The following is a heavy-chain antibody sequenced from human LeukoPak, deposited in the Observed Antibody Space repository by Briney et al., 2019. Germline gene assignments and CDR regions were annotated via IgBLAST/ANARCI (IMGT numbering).Heavy chain of an antibody. D-gene: IGHD2-21*01. CDR2: IYHIGST. CDR3: ARAGWIIASGIDY. Sequence: SETLSLTRVVSGYSISRGYYWAWIRPPPGKGVEGIGTIYHIGSTYYTPSLGSRVTISVDTSKNEFSLNLKSVTAADTAVYYCARAGWIIASGIDYWGQGALVTVSS. J-gene: IGHJ4*02. CDR1: GYSISRGYY. V-gene: IGHV4-38-2*01.